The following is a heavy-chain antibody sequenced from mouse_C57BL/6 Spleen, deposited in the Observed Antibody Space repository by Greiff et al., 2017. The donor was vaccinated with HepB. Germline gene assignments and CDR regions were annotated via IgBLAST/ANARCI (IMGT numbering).Heavy chain of an antibody. V-gene: IGHV1-19*01. Sequence: EVKLVESGPVLVKPGASVKMSCKASGYTFTDYYMNWVKQSHGKSLEWIGVINPYNGGTSYNQKFKGKATLTVDKSSSTAYMELNSLTSEDSAVYYCARWDYSNDDQPFDYWGQGTTLTVSS. CDR3: ARWDYSNDDQPFDY. J-gene: IGHJ2*01. CDR2: INPYNGGT. D-gene: IGHD2-12*01. CDR1: GYTFTDYY.